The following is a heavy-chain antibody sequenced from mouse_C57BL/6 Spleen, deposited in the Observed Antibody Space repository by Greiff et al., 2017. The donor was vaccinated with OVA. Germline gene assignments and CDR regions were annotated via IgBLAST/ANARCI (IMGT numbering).Heavy chain of an antibody. CDR3: ARDSNLIYYAMDY. CDR1: GYSITSGYY. V-gene: IGHV3-6*01. CDR2: ISYDGSN. D-gene: IGHD2-5*01. Sequence: EVQLQESGPGLVKPSQSLSLTCSVTGYSITSGYYWNWIRQFPGNKLEWMGYISYDGSNNYNPSLKNRISITRDTSKNQFFLKLNSVTTEDTATYYCARDSNLIYYAMDYWGQGTSVTVSS. J-gene: IGHJ4*01.